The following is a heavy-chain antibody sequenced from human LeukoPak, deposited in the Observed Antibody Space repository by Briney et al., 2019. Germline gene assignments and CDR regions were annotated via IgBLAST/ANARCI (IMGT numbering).Heavy chain of an antibody. CDR2: IYYSGST. J-gene: IGHJ6*02. V-gene: IGHV4-30-4*01. Sequence: PSETLSVTCTVSGGSISSGDYYWSWIRQPPGKGLEWIGYIYYSGSTYYNPSLKSRVTISVDTSKNQFSLKLSSVTAADTAVYYCARLVTTNSIGFYYYGMDVWGQGTTVTVSS. CDR1: GGSISSGDYY. D-gene: IGHD2-21*02. CDR3: ARLVTTNSIGFYYYGMDV.